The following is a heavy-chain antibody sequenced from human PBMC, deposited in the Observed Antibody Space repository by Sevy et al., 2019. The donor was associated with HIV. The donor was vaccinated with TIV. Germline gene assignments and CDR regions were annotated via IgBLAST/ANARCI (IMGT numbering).Heavy chain of an antibody. CDR3: ARDSYSSGWYIGNFDY. CDR1: GFTVSSNY. J-gene: IGHJ4*02. Sequence: GGSLRLSCAASGFTVSSNYMSWVRQAPGKGLEWVSVIYSGGSTYYADSVKGRFTISRDNSKNTLYLQMNSLRAEDTAVYYCARDSYSSGWYIGNFDYWGQGTLVTVSS. CDR2: IYSGGST. V-gene: IGHV3-66*02. D-gene: IGHD6-19*01.